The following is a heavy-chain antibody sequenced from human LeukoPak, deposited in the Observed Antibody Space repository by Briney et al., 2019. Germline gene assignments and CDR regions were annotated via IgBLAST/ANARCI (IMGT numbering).Heavy chain of an antibody. CDR2: IKSKTDGGTT. Sequence: GGSLRLSCAASGFTFSNAWMSWVRQAPGKGLEWVGRIKSKTDGGTTDYAAPVKGSFTISRDDSKNTLYLQMNSLKTEDTAVYYCTTTMVRGVIIIRRNDYWGQGTLVTVSS. D-gene: IGHD3-10*01. V-gene: IGHV3-15*01. CDR1: GFTFSNAW. CDR3: TTTMVRGVIIIRRNDY. J-gene: IGHJ4*02.